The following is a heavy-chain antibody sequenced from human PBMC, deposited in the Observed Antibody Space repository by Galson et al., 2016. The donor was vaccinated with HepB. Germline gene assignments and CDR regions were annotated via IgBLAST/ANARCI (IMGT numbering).Heavy chain of an antibody. CDR3: ARGSFPGGSWTHWYFHV. Sequence: ETLSLTCSVSGDPVTSGYYYWSWIRQPPGKGLEWIGYIYYSGTTTYNPSLKSRVTISLDTSKNLFSLKLNSVISADSAVYYCARGSFPGGSWTHWYFHVWGRGTLVTVSS. J-gene: IGHJ2*01. D-gene: IGHD6-13*01. V-gene: IGHV4-61*01. CDR2: IYYSGTT. CDR1: GDPVTSGYYY.